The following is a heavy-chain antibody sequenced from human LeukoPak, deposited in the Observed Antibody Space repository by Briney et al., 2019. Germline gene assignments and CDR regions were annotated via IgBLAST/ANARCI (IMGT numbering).Heavy chain of an antibody. J-gene: IGHJ6*03. CDR3: ARGGWFGPNYYYYYMDV. Sequence: SETLSLTCTVSGGSISSYYWSWVRQPPGKGLEWIGEINHSGSTNYNPSLKSRVTISVDTSMNQFSLKLSSVTAADTAVYYCARGGWFGPNYYYYYMDVWGKGTTVTVSS. CDR1: GGSISSYY. CDR2: INHSGST. D-gene: IGHD3-10*01. V-gene: IGHV4-34*01.